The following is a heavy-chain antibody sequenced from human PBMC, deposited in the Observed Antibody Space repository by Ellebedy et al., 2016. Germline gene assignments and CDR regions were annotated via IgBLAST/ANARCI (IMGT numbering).Heavy chain of an antibody. CDR2: ISTTGSKI. J-gene: IGHJ4*02. CDR1: GFTFNSYS. CDR3: AREDTAMAPFDY. Sequence: GESLKISXTVSGFTFNSYSMNWVRQAPGKGLEWLSYISTTGSKIYYADSVKGRLTISRDNAKNSLYLQMNSLRDEDTAVYYCAREDTAMAPFDYWGQGTLVTVSS. V-gene: IGHV3-48*02. D-gene: IGHD5-18*01.